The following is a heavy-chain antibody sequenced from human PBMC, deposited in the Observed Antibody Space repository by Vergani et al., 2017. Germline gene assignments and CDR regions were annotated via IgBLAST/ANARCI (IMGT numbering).Heavy chain of an antibody. V-gene: IGHV4-30-2*01. CDR3: ARPKPAGEVDY. D-gene: IGHD2-2*01. J-gene: IGHJ4*02. Sequence: QVQLQESGPGLVQPSQTLSLTCPVSGGSISSGGYYWSWIRPHPGKGLDWIGYIYHSGSTYYNPALKSRVTISVDRSKNQFSLRLSSGTAADTAVYYCARPKPAGEVDYWGQGTLVTVSS. CDR2: IYHSGST. CDR1: GGSISSGGYY.